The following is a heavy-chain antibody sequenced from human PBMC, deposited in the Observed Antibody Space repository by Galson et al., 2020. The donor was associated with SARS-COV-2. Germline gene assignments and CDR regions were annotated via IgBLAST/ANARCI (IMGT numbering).Heavy chain of an antibody. CDR3: ARGSRFYDFWSGRAEYFQH. CDR1: GFTFSNYW. CDR2: IKQSGSER. Sequence: GESLKISCRGSGFTFSNYWMNWVRQAPGQGLEWVANIKQSGSERYYVESVKGRFTISRDNAQNSLYLQMDSLRDDDTAVYFCARGSRFYDFWSGRAEYFQHSGLGTLVTVSS. D-gene: IGHD3-3*01. J-gene: IGHJ1*01. V-gene: IGHV3-7*01.